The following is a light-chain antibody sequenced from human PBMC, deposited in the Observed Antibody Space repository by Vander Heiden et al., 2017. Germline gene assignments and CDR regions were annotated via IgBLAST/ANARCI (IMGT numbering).Light chain of an antibody. CDR1: SSNIGSTT. J-gene: IGLJ1*01. Sequence: QSGLTQPPSASGTPGQWVTISCSESSSNIGSTTVSWYLLVPGTAPKLLIHSSNQRPSGVPVRFSGSKSGTSASLAISGLQSEDEADYYCAAWDGSLATYLFGTGTEVSVL. CDR3: AAWDGSLATYL. CDR2: SSN. V-gene: IGLV1-44*01.